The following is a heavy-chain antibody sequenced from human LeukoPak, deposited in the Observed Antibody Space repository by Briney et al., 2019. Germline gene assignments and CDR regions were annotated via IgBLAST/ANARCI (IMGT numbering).Heavy chain of an antibody. CDR3: ADGDYYYYGMDV. V-gene: IGHV3-23*01. Sequence: PGGSLRLSCAASGFTFNSYAMSWVRQAPGKGLEWVSAISGSGGSTYYADSVKGRFTISRDNSKNTLYLQMNSLRAEDTAVYYCADGDYYYYGMDVWGKGTTVTVSS. J-gene: IGHJ6*04. CDR1: GFTFNSYA. CDR2: ISGSGGST. D-gene: IGHD4-17*01.